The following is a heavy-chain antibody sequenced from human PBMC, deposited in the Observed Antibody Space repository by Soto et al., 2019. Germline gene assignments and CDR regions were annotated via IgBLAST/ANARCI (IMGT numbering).Heavy chain of an antibody. CDR3: ARGGGIVAVYYYGMDV. CDR2: INPNSGGT. CDR1: GYTFTGYY. Sequence: ASVKVSCKASGYTFTGYYMHWVRQAPGQGLEWMGWINPNSGGTNYAQKFQGWVTMTRDTSISTAYMELSRLRSDDTAVYYCARGGGIVAVYYYGMDVWGQGTTVTVSS. V-gene: IGHV1-2*04. J-gene: IGHJ6*02. D-gene: IGHD6-13*01.